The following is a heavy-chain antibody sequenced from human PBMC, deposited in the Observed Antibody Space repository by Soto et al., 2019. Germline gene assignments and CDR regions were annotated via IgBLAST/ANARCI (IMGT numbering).Heavy chain of an antibody. CDR1: GYTFSSYG. CDR3: ARSSGSGSYKYYYGMDV. CDR2: ISAYNGNT. Sequence: ASVKVSCKASGYTFSSYGISWVRQAPGQGLEWVGWISAYNGNTYYAQKVQGRVTMTTDTSTSTAYMELRSLRSDDTAVYYCARSSGSGSYKYYYGMDVWGQGTTVTVSS. V-gene: IGHV1-18*01. D-gene: IGHD1-26*01. J-gene: IGHJ6*02.